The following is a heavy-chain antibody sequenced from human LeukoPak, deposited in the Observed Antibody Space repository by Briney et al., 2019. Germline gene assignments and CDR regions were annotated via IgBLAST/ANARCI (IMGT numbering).Heavy chain of an antibody. J-gene: IGHJ4*02. Sequence: GGSLRLACGASGFTFSSSWIHWIRQAPGKGLVWVSRISGDGTSTSYADSVKGRFTISRDNAKNTLYLQMNSLRVEDTAVYYCVGGLSVSSGGGQGTLVTVSS. V-gene: IGHV3-74*01. CDR2: ISGDGTST. D-gene: IGHD3-10*01. CDR3: VGGLSVSSG. CDR1: GFTFSSSW.